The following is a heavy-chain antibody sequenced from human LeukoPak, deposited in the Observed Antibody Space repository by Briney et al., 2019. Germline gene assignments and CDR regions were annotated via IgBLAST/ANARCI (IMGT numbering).Heavy chain of an antibody. D-gene: IGHD2-2*01. V-gene: IGHV1-69*13. CDR1: GGTFSSYA. Sequence: GGSVKVSCKASGGTFSSYAISWVRQAPGQGLEWMGGIIPIFGTANYAQKFQGRVTITADESTSTAYMELSSLRSEDTAVYYCARGDIVVVPAAPYQYYYYGMDVWGKGTTVTVSS. CDR3: ARGDIVVVPAAPYQYYYYGMDV. CDR2: IIPIFGTA. J-gene: IGHJ6*04.